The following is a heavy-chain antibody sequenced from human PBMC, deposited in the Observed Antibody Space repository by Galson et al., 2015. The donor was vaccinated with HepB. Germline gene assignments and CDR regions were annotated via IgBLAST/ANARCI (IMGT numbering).Heavy chain of an antibody. V-gene: IGHV3-11*01. Sequence: SLRLSCAASGFIFYDYYMSCIRQAPGKGLESVSHISSGGSNTHYAESVRGRFIISRDNDKNSLYLEMNSLSADDTAVYYCVRVSGGYRDYDFYGMVLWGPETTVTASS. CDR2: ISSGGSNT. CDR3: VRVSGGYRDYDFYGMVL. D-gene: IGHD3-10*01. J-gene: IGHJ6*02. CDR1: GFIFYDYY.